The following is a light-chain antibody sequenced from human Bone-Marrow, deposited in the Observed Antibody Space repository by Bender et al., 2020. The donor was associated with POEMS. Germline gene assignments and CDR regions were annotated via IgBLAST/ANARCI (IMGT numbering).Light chain of an antibody. Sequence: QSVLTQPPSASGTPGQRVTISCSGGSSNIGAHAVNWYQHLPGTAPKLLIYSSHRRPSEVPDRFSGSRCGTSASLAIRVLQADVEAEYYCCSYAWFSTPRLFGGGPKLSIL. CDR2: SSH. V-gene: IGLV1-44*01. CDR3: CSYAWFSTPRL. CDR1: SSNIGAHA. J-gene: IGLJ2*01.